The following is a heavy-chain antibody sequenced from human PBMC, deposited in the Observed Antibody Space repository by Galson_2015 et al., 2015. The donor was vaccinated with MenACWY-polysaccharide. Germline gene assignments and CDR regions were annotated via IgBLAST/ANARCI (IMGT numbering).Heavy chain of an antibody. V-gene: IGHV1-69*04. CDR3: ARAMVGITFGGSLDAFDI. Sequence: SVKVSCKASGGTFSSYAISWVRQAPGQGLEWMGRIIPILGIANYAQKFQGRVTITADKSTSTAYMELSSLRSEDTAVYYCARAMVGITFGGSLDAFDIWGQGTMVTVSS. D-gene: IGHD3-16*01. J-gene: IGHJ3*02. CDR1: GGTFSSYA. CDR2: IIPILGIA.